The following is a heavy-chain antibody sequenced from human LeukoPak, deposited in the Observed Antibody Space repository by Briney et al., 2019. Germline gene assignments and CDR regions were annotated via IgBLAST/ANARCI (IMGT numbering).Heavy chain of an antibody. Sequence: SETLSLTCAVYGGSFSGYYWSWIRQPPGKGLEWIGEINHSGSTNYNPSLKSRVTISVDTSKNQFSLKLSSVTAADTAVYYCARGDSSGWHIAHWGQGTLVTVSS. D-gene: IGHD3-22*01. V-gene: IGHV4-34*01. CDR1: GGSFSGYY. J-gene: IGHJ4*02. CDR3: ARGDSSGWHIAH. CDR2: INHSGST.